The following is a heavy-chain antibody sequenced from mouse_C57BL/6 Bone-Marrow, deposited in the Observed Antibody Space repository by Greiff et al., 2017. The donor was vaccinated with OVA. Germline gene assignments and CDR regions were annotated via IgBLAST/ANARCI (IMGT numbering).Heavy chain of an antibody. V-gene: IGHV15-2*01. CDR1: DSAVFPIAY. CDR3: ARRYGSSYNWYFDV. J-gene: IGHJ1*03. D-gene: IGHD1-1*01. Sequence: QVQLQQSGSDLRSPGSSVKLSCKDFDSAVFPIAYMCWVRQKPGHGFEWIGGILPSIGRTIYGEKVDDKATLDAVTLSNTAYLELNSLTSEDSAIDYGARRYGSSYNWYFDVWGTGTTVTVSS. CDR2: ILPSIGRT.